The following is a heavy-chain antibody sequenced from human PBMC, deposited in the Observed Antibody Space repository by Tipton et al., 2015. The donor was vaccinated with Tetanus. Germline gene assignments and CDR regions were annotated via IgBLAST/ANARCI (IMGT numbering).Heavy chain of an antibody. CDR1: GYSFNIYW. CDR2: IYPDDSDT. J-gene: IGHJ2*01. V-gene: IGHV5-51*01. Sequence: VQLVQSGAEVKKPGESLKISCSGSGYSFNIYWLAWVRQMPGKGLEWMGIIYPDDSDTRYSPSFQGQVTISADKSTTTAYLQWSSLQTSDTAMYFCARRRSAILSGSSHWYFDIWGRGTLVTVSS. D-gene: IGHD3-9*01. CDR3: ARRRSAILSGSSHWYFDI.